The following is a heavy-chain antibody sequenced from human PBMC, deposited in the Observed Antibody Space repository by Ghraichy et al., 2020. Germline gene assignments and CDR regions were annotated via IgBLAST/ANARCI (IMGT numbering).Heavy chain of an antibody. Sequence: SETLSLTCTVSGGSISTSGYYWGWIRQPPGKGLEWIGSIYYSGSTYYNPSLKSRVTISVDTSKSQFSLKLSSVTAADTAVFYCAIHTGSYYSTAHDYWGQGTLVTVSS. CDR3: AIHTGSYYSTAHDY. V-gene: IGHV4-39*01. CDR2: IYYSGST. D-gene: IGHD1-26*01. J-gene: IGHJ4*02. CDR1: GGSISTSGYY.